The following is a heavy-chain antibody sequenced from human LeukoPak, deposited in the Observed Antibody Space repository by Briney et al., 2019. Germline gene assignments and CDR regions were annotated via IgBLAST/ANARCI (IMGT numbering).Heavy chain of an antibody. D-gene: IGHD3-10*01. CDR2: INPNSGGA. CDR1: GYTLTYYY. V-gene: IGHV1-2*02. CDR3: ARSDSGTFYNDY. Sequence: GASVKVSCKASGYTLTYYYLLWVRQAPGQGLEWMGWINPNSGGAYFAQKFQGRVTMTRDTSINTAYMDLSRLRSDDMAVYYCARSDSGTFYNDYWGQGTLVTVSS. J-gene: IGHJ4*02.